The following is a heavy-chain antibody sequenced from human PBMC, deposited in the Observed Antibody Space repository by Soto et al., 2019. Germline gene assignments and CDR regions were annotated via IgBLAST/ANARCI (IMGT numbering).Heavy chain of an antibody. J-gene: IGHJ4*02. CDR1: GFTFSSYG. CDR3: AKSRGGSSGYEGDS. D-gene: IGHD6-13*01. Sequence: QVQLVESGGGVVQPGRSLRLSCAASGFTFSSYGMHWVRQAPGKGLEWVAVISYAGDYQYYADSVKGRFTISRDNSKNTLYLQMNTLRPEDTAVYFCAKSRGGSSGYEGDSWGQGTLVTVSS. CDR2: ISYAGDYQ. V-gene: IGHV3-30*18.